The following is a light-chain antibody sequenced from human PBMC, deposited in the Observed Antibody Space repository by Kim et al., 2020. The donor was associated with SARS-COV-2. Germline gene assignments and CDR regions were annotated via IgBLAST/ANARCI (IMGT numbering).Light chain of an antibody. CDR1: GSDLRDYNT. CDR2: AVS. V-gene: IGLV2-14*03. J-gene: IGLJ2*01. Sequence: GQAVDMACHVIGSDLRDYNTVSWFQQRPERGPKSIIYAVSNRTSGVSNRFSGSKSGYTASLTSSTLQTEDEADYFCSSYTDTNTLLFGGGTQLTVL. CDR3: SSYTDTNTLL.